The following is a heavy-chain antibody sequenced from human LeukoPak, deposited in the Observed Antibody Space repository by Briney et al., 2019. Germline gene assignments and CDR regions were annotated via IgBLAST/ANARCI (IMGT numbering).Heavy chain of an antibody. CDR1: GGTFSSYA. J-gene: IGHJ6*03. CDR2: IIPIFGTA. D-gene: IGHD6-6*01. Sequence: ASVKVSCKASGGTFSSYAISWVRQAPGQGLEWMGGIIPIFGTANYAQKFQGRVTITTDESTSTAYMELSSLRSEDTAVYYCARGSGYWEQLVGYYYMDVWGRGTTVTVSS. CDR3: ARGSGYWEQLVGYYYMDV. V-gene: IGHV1-69*05.